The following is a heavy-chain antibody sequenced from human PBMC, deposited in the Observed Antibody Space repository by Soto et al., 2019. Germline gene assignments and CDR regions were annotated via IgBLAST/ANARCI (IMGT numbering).Heavy chain of an antibody. CDR1: GGSFSGYY. D-gene: IGHD2-8*02. Sequence: SETLSLTCAVYGGSFSGYYWTWIRQPPGKGLEWIGQINHSGSTNYTPSLRSRVTISVDTSKNQFSLKLSSVTAADTAVYYCARGISMLVVVQTDAPDKYYFDSWGLGTLVTVSS. CDR2: INHSGST. V-gene: IGHV4-34*01. CDR3: ARGISMLVVVQTDAPDKYYFDS. J-gene: IGHJ4*02.